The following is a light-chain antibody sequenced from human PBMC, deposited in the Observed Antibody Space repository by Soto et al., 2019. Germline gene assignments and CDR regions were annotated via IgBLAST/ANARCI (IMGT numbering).Light chain of an antibody. Sequence: EIVLTQSPGTLSLSPGGGATLSCRSSQSVSSSYVAWHQQKPDQAPRHLIYGASSSATDIPDRGSGSGSGTDFTRTISRLEPEDVALYYGQQYGRWYTFGQGTTVHIK. CDR1: QSVSSSY. V-gene: IGKV3-20*01. CDR2: GAS. CDR3: QQYGRWYT. J-gene: IGKJ2*01.